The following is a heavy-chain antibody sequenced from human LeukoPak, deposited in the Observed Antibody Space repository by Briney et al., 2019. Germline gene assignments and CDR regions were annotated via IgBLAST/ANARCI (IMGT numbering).Heavy chain of an antibody. J-gene: IGHJ4*02. Sequence: SVKVSCKASGGTFSSYAISWVRQAPGQGLEWMGRIIPILGIANYAQKLQGRVTITADKSTSTAYMELSSLRSEDTAVYYCARGPSAFSFDYWGQGTLVTVSS. D-gene: IGHD6-19*01. CDR2: IIPILGIA. V-gene: IGHV1-69*04. CDR1: GGTFSSYA. CDR3: ARGPSAFSFDY.